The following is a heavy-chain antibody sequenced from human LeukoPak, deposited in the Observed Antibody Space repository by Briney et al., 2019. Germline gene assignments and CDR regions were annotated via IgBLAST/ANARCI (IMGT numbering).Heavy chain of an antibody. CDR3: ARESSVAEYGSFDI. V-gene: IGHV3-33*08. D-gene: IGHD2/OR15-2a*01. CDR2: IWYDGSNK. J-gene: IGHJ3*02. Sequence: GGSLRLSCAASGFIFSSYAMSWVRQAPGKGLEWVAVIWYDGSNKYYADSVKGRFTISRDNSKNTLYLQMNSLRAEDTAVYYCARESSVAEYGSFDIWGQGTMVTVSS. CDR1: GFIFSSYA.